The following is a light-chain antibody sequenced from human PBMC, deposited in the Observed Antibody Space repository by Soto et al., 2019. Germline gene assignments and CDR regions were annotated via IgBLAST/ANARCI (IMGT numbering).Light chain of an antibody. CDR3: QQSYSTPLT. J-gene: IGKJ2*01. V-gene: IGKV1-39*01. CDR1: QSISSY. CDR2: AAS. Sequence: DIKMTQSPSSLSESVGDRVTITCRASQSISSYLNWYQQKPGNAPKLLIYAASSLQSGVPSRFSGSGSGTDFTLTISSMQPEDFVTYYCQQSYSTPLTFGRGTKLEIK.